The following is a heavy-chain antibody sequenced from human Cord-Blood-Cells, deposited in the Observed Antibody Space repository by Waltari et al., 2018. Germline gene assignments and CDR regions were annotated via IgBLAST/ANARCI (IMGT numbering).Heavy chain of an antibody. Sequence: QVQLVQSGAEVKKPGSSVTVSCRDSGGTFCSYAIRWVRRTPGQGLEWMGWIIPIFGTANYAQNVQGRVTITADESTSTAYMELSSLRSEDTAVYYCARGGEDWGDAFDIWGQGTMVTVSS. CDR1: GGTFCSYA. V-gene: IGHV1-69*01. J-gene: IGHJ3*02. CDR2: IIPIFGTA. CDR3: ARGGEDWGDAFDI. D-gene: IGHD3-16*01.